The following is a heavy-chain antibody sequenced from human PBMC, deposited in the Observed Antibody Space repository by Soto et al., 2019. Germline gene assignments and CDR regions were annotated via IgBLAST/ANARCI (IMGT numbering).Heavy chain of an antibody. CDR2: IYPGDSDT. D-gene: IGHD3-3*01. Sequence: GESLKISCKGSGYSFTSYWIGWVRQMPGKGLEWMGIIYPGDSDTRYSPSFQGQVTISADKSISTAYQQWSSLKASDTAMYYCARQYYDFWSGYGSYYYYGMDVWGQGTTVTVSS. CDR3: ARQYYDFWSGYGSYYYYGMDV. CDR1: GYSFTSYW. J-gene: IGHJ6*02. V-gene: IGHV5-51*01.